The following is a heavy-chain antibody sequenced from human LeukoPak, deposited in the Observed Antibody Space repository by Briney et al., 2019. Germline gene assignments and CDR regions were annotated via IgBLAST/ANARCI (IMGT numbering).Heavy chain of an antibody. J-gene: IGHJ2*01. CDR3: ARDPTDWWSRSGWYFDL. D-gene: IGHD2-8*02. Sequence: GGSLRLSCEASGFTFSHYEMNWVRQAPGKGLEWVSYISSSGYTIYYADSVKGRFTISRDNAKNSLYLQMNSLRAEDTAVYYCARDPTDWWSRSGWYFDLWGRGTLVTVSS. CDR1: GFTFSHYE. V-gene: IGHV3-48*03. CDR2: ISSSGYTI.